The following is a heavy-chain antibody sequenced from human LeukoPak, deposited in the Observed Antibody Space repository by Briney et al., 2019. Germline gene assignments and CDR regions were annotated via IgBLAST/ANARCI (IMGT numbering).Heavy chain of an antibody. D-gene: IGHD2-15*01. V-gene: IGHV4-59*11. CDR3: ARDGEGDEGWDY. CDR1: GVSIRGHY. CDR2: ISYSGST. Sequence: LETLSLTCAVSGVSIRGHYWIGIREPPGEGLGWVGDISYSGSTNYNPALKSRVTISVDTSKNQFSLRLTSVTAAGTAVYYWARDGEGDEGWDYWGQGTLVTVSS. J-gene: IGHJ4*02.